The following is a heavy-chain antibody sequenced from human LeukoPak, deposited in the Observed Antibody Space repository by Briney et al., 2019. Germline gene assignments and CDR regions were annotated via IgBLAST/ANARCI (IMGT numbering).Heavy chain of an antibody. CDR3: ARALRMDV. Sequence: GGSLRLSCVGSGFTFRSHAMSWVRQAPEKGLEFVSGIYENGGTTYYADSVKGRFSISRDNSKNTLYLQMDSLRGEDTAVYYCARALRMDVWGQGTTVTVSS. V-gene: IGHV3-23*01. CDR1: GFTFRSHA. J-gene: IGHJ6*02. CDR2: IYENGGTT.